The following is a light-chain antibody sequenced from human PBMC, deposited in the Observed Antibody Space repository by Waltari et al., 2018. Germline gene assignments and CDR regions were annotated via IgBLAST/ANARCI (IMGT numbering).Light chain of an antibody. J-gene: IGKJ2*01. CDR2: KVS. V-gene: IGKV2-30*02. CDR3: MQGSHWPRT. CDR1: QSPVHSDRNTY. Sequence: VVMTQSPLSLPVTIGQPSAISRWASQSPVHSDRNTYLNWVQQRPGQSPRRLIYKVSRRDSGVPDRFSGSGAGTDFTLKISRVEAEDVGVYYCMQGSHWPRTFGQGTKLEI.